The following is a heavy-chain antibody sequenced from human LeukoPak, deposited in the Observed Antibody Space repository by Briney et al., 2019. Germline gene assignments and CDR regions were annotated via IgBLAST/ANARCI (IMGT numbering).Heavy chain of an antibody. D-gene: IGHD6-19*01. J-gene: IGHJ4*02. CDR1: GGSISSGSYY. Sequence: SETLSLICTVSGGSISSGSYYWSWIRQPAGKGLEWIGRIYTSGSTNYNPSLKSRVTISVDTSKNQFSLKLSSVTAADTAVYYCARITDLSVATDYWGQGTLVTVSS. CDR2: IYTSGST. V-gene: IGHV4-61*02. CDR3: ARITDLSVATDY.